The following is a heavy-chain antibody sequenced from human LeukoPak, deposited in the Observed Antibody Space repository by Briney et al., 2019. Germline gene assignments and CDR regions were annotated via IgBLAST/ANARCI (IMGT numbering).Heavy chain of an antibody. Sequence: GASVKVSCKVSGYTLTELSVHWVRQAPGKGLEWMGGFDPEDDETIYAQKFQGRVTMTEDTSTDTAYMELSSLRSEDTAVYYCATVLPGYCSSTSCHNWFDPWGQGTLVTVSS. J-gene: IGHJ5*02. CDR2: FDPEDDET. CDR3: ATVLPGYCSSTSCHNWFDP. V-gene: IGHV1-24*01. CDR1: GYTLTELS. D-gene: IGHD2-2*01.